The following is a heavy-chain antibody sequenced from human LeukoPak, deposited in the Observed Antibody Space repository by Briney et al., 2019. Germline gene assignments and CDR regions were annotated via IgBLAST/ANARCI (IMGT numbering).Heavy chain of an antibody. CDR2: INSDGSST. D-gene: IGHD3-22*01. CDR1: GFTLSTYW. CDR3: ARRYNVSSGYKGALDI. Sequence: PGGSLRLSCAASGFTLSTYWMHWVRQGPGKGLVWVARINSDGSSTSYAESVKGRFTISRDNAKNTLYLQMNNLRAEDTAVYYCARRYNVSSGYKGALDIWGQGTMATVSS. V-gene: IGHV3-74*01. J-gene: IGHJ3*02.